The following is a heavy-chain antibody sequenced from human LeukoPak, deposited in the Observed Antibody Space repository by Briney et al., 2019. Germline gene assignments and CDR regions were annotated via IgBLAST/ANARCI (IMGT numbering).Heavy chain of an antibody. CDR1: GYTFTSYD. V-gene: IGHV1-8*03. CDR3: ARDMSNFGVVRTHYFDY. J-gene: IGHJ4*02. D-gene: IGHD3-3*01. Sequence: GASVKVSCKASGYTFTSYDINWVRQATGQGLEWMGWMNPNSGNTGYAQKFQGRVTITRNTSISTAYMELSSLRSEDTAVYYCARDMSNFGVVRTHYFDYWGQGTLVTVSS. CDR2: MNPNSGNT.